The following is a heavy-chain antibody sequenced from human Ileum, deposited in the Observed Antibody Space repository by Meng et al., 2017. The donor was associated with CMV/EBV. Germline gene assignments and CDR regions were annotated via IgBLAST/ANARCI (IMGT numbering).Heavy chain of an antibody. CDR1: GFTFSDYY. V-gene: IGHV3-11*04. Sequence: GESLKISCAASGFTFSDYYMSWIRQAPGKGLEWVSYISSSGTSTYYADSVKGRFTISRDNAENSLYLQMNSLRAEDTAVYYCARDNDYTNSYWGRGTLVTVSS. J-gene: IGHJ4*02. D-gene: IGHD4-11*01. CDR2: ISSSGTST. CDR3: ARDNDYTNSY.